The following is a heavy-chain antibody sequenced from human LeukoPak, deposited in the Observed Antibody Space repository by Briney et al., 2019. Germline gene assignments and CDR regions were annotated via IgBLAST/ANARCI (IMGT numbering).Heavy chain of an antibody. D-gene: IGHD3-10*01. CDR2: IYYSGST. Sequence: PSETLSLTCTVSGGSISSSSYYWGWIRQPPGKGLEWIGSIYYSGSTYYNPPLKSRVTISVDTSKNQFSLKLGSVTAADTAVYYCARAPKKVRGVPFDYWGQGTLVTVSS. J-gene: IGHJ4*02. CDR1: GGSISSSSYY. V-gene: IGHV4-39*07. CDR3: ARAPKKVRGVPFDY.